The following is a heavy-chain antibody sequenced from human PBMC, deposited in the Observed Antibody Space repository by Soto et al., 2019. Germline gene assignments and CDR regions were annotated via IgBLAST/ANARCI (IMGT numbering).Heavy chain of an antibody. CDR3: ARSPQELVDYYYYYYGMDV. Sequence: ASVKVSCKASGYTFTSYGISWVRQAPGQGLEWMGWISAYNGNTNYAQKPQGRVTMTADTSTSTAYMELRSLRSDDTAVYYCARSPQELVDYYYYYYGMDVWGQGTTVTVSS. J-gene: IGHJ6*02. V-gene: IGHV1-18*01. D-gene: IGHD6-6*01. CDR1: GYTFTSYG. CDR2: ISAYNGNT.